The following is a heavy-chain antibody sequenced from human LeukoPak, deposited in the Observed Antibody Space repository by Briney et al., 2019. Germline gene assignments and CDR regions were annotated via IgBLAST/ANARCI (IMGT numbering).Heavy chain of an antibody. Sequence: PSETLSLTCTVSGGSISSCYWSWIRQPPGKGLEWIGYIYYSGSTNYNPSLKSRVTISVDTSKNQFSLKLSSVTAADTAVYYCASTYYDFWSGYSPGYFDYWGQGTLVTVSS. CDR1: GGSISSCY. V-gene: IGHV4-59*01. J-gene: IGHJ4*02. D-gene: IGHD3-3*01. CDR3: ASTYYDFWSGYSPGYFDY. CDR2: IYYSGST.